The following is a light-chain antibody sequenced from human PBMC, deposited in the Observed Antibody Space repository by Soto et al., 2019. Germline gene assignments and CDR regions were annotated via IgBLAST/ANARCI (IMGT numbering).Light chain of an antibody. J-gene: IGKJ1*01. Sequence: DIQMTQSPSTLIASVGDRFTITCRASQSIGYWLAWYQQKPGKDTNLLIYAASSLETGVPSRFSGSGSGTEFTLSISSLQPDDSASYYCQQYNSYSKTFGHGTKVDIK. V-gene: IGKV1-5*01. CDR3: QQYNSYSKT. CDR2: AAS. CDR1: QSIGYW.